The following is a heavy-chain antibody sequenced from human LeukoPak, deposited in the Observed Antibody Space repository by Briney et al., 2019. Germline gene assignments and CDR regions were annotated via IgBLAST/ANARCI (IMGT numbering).Heavy chain of an antibody. CDR3: AKRGADGAFDI. Sequence: PGGSLRLSCAASGFTFSSYGMHWVRQAPGKGLEWVAVISYDGSNKYYADSVKGRFTISRDNSKNTLYLQMNSLRAEDTAVYYCAKRGADGAFDIWGQGTMVTVSS. V-gene: IGHV3-30*18. J-gene: IGHJ3*02. D-gene: IGHD3-10*01. CDR1: GFTFSSYG. CDR2: ISYDGSNK.